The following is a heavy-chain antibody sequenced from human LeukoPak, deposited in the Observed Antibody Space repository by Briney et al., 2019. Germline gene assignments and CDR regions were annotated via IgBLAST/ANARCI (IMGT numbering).Heavy chain of an antibody. Sequence: SETLSLTCTVSGGSISSSSCYWGWIRQPPGKGLEWIGSIYYSGSTYYNPSLKSRVTMSVDTSKNQFSLKLSSVTAADTAVYYCARGPTSYYYYYMDVWGKGTTVTVSS. D-gene: IGHD1/OR15-1a*01. CDR2: IYYSGST. J-gene: IGHJ6*03. CDR1: GGSISSSSCY. CDR3: ARGPTSYYYYYMDV. V-gene: IGHV4-39*01.